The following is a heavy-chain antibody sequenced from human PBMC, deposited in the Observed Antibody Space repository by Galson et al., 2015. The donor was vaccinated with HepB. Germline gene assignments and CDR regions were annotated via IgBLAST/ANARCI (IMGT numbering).Heavy chain of an antibody. CDR2: INHSGST. J-gene: IGHJ4*02. CDR3: ARGRLKFYYYDSSGYSTFDY. V-gene: IGHV4-34*01. Sequence: ETLSLTCAVYGGSFSGYYWSWIRQPPGKGLEWIGEINHSGSTNYNPSLKSRVTISVDTSKNQFSLKLSSVTATDTAVYYCARGRLKFYYYDSSGYSTFDYWGQGTLVTVSS. D-gene: IGHD3-22*01. CDR1: GGSFSGYY.